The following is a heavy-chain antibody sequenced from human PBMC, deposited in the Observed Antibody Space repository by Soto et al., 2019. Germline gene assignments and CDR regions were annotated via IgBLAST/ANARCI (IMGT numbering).Heavy chain of an antibody. V-gene: IGHV3-30-3*01. CDR2: ISYDGSNK. CDR3: ASEVPAAIPPHRTNYYYGMDV. CDR1: GFTFSSYA. J-gene: IGHJ6*02. D-gene: IGHD2-2*01. Sequence: QVQLVESGGGVVQPGRSLRLSCAASGFTFSSYAMHWVRQAPGKGLEWVAVISYDGSNKYYADSVKGRFTISRDNSKNTLYLQMNSLRAEDTAVYYCASEVPAAIPPHRTNYYYGMDVWGQGTTVTVSS.